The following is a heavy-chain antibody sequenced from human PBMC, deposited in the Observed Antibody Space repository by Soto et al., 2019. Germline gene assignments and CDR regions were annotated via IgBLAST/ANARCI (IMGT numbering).Heavy chain of an antibody. J-gene: IGHJ5*02. CDR2: INSDGSST. D-gene: IGHD3-9*01. V-gene: IGHV3-74*01. Sequence: GGSLRLSCAASGFTFSSYWMHWVRQAPGKGLVWVSRINSDGSSTSYADSVKGRFTISRDNAKNTLYLQMNSLRAEDTAVYYCAGEEYYDILTGYSQSGWFDPWGQGTLVTVSS. CDR1: GFTFSSYW. CDR3: AGEEYYDILTGYSQSGWFDP.